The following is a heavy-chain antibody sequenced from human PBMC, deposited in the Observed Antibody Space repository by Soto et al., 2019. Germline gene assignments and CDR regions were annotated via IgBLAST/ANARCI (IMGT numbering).Heavy chain of an antibody. CDR1: GGSISSRKW. Sequence: ASETLSLTSAVSGGSISSRKWWSWVRQPPGKGLEWIGEIYHSGSANYNPSLKSRVTISVDKSKSQFSLKMNSVTAADTAVYYCASKFGELLADAFDIWGQGTVVTVSS. V-gene: IGHV4-4*02. CDR2: IYHSGSA. J-gene: IGHJ3*02. D-gene: IGHD3-10*01. CDR3: ASKFGELLADAFDI.